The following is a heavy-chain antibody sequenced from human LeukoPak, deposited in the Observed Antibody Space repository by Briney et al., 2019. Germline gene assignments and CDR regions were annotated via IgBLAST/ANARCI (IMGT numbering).Heavy chain of an antibody. CDR2: IRYDGSNK. D-gene: IGHD3-10*01. CDR1: GFTFSSYG. J-gene: IGHJ6*02. CDR3: ANLLDNGSGNPYYYGMDV. V-gene: IGHV3-30*02. Sequence: GGSLRLSCAASGFTFSSYGMHWVRQAPGKGLEWVAFIRYDGSNKYYADSVKGRFTISRDNSKNTLYLQMNSLRAEDTAVYYCANLLDNGSGNPYYYGMDVWGQGTTVTVSS.